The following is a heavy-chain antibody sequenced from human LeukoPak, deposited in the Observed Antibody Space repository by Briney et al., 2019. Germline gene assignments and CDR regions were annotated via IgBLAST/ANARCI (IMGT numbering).Heavy chain of an antibody. Sequence: GGSLRLSCAASGFTFSSYWMSWVRQAPGKGLEWVANIKQDGSEKYYVDSVKGRFTISRDNAKNSLYLQMNSLRAEYTAVYYCARGHYSSSYREDDAFDIWGQGTMVTVSS. CDR2: IKQDGSEK. J-gene: IGHJ3*02. D-gene: IGHD6-13*01. V-gene: IGHV3-7*01. CDR1: GFTFSSYW. CDR3: ARGHYSSSYREDDAFDI.